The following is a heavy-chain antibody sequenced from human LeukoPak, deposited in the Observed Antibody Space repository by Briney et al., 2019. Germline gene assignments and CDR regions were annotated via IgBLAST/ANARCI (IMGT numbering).Heavy chain of an antibody. CDR1: GYTFTNYA. CDR3: ARQYYYGSGSYWYFDY. J-gene: IGHJ4*02. V-gene: IGHV1-3*01. CDR2: INAGNGNT. D-gene: IGHD3-10*01. Sequence: ASVKVSCKASGYTFTNYAMHWVRQAPGQRLEWMAWINAGNGNTKNSQKFQGRLTITRDTPASTAYMELSSLRSEDTAVYYCARQYYYGSGSYWYFDYWGQGTLVTVSS.